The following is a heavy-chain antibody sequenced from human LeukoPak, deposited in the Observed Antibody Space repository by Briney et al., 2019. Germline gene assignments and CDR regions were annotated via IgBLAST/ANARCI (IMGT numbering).Heavy chain of an antibody. J-gene: IGHJ6*03. V-gene: IGHV3-30-3*01. CDR2: ISYDGSNK. D-gene: IGHD6-13*01. Sequence: PGGSLRLSCAASGFTFSSYAMHWVRQAPGKGLEWVAVISYDGSNKYYADSVKGRFTISRDNSKNTLYLQMNSLRAEDTAVYYCAREGAAGGVIYYYYYYMDVWGKGTTVTVSS. CDR3: AREGAAGGVIYYYYYYMDV. CDR1: GFTFSSYA.